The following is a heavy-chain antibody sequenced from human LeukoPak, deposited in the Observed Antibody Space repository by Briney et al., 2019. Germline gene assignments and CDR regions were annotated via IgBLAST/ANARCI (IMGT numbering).Heavy chain of an antibody. Sequence: GRSLRLSCAASGFTFSSYGMHWVRQTPGKGLEWVAVISYDGSNKYYADSVKGRFTISRDNSKNTLYLQMNSLRAEDTALYYCAKDINDYGDYYFDYWGQGTLVTVSS. CDR1: GFTFSSYG. V-gene: IGHV3-30*18. D-gene: IGHD4-17*01. CDR2: ISYDGSNK. CDR3: AKDINDYGDYYFDY. J-gene: IGHJ4*02.